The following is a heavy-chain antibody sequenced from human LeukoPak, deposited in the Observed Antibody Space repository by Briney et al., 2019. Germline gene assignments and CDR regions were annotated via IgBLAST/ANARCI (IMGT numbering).Heavy chain of an antibody. CDR1: GFTFSDYY. D-gene: IGHD3-16*02. V-gene: IGHV3-11*01. CDR2: ISSSGSTI. Sequence: GGSLRLSCAASGFTFSDYYMSWIRQAPGKGLEWVSYISSSGSTIYYADSVKGRFTISRDNAKNSLYLQMNSLRAEDTAVYYCARGGIPSYVWGSYRDGFDYWGQGTLVTVSS. CDR3: ARGGIPSYVWGSYRDGFDY. J-gene: IGHJ4*02.